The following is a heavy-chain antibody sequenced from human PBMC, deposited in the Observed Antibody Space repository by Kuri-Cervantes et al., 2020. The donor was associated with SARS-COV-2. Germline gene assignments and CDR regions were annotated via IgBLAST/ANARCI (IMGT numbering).Heavy chain of an antibody. D-gene: IGHD2-15*01. V-gene: IGHV3-23*01. CDR1: GFTFSSYA. Sequence: GGSLRLSCAASGFTFSSYAMSWVRQAPEKGLEWVSAISGSGGSTYYADSVKGRFTISRDNSKNTLYLQMNSLRAEDTAVYYCARSAAPPALYYGMDVWGQGTTVTVSS. J-gene: IGHJ6*02. CDR3: ARSAAPPALYYGMDV. CDR2: ISGSGGST.